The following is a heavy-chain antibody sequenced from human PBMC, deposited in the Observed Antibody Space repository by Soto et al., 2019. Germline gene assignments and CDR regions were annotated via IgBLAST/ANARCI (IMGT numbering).Heavy chain of an antibody. CDR3: ARDGGGSYGRFWFDP. CDR1: GFTFSSYW. CDR2: INGDGSST. D-gene: IGHD1-26*01. J-gene: IGHJ5*02. V-gene: IGHV3-74*01. Sequence: GGSLRLSCAASGFTFSSYWMHWVRQAPGKGLVWVSRINGDGSSTSYADSVKGRFTISRDNAKNTLYLQMNNLRAEDTAVYYCARDGGGSYGRFWFDPWGQGTLVTVSS.